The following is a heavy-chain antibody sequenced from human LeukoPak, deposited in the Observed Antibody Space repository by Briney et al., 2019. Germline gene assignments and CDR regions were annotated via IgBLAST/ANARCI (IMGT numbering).Heavy chain of an antibody. Sequence: GGSLRLSCTASGFTFGDYAMSWVRQAPGKGLEWVGFIRSKAYGGTTEYAASVKGRFTISRDDSKSIAYLQMNSLKTEDTAVYYCTTHYDSGALDAFDIWGQGTMVTVSS. D-gene: IGHD3-22*01. V-gene: IGHV3-49*04. CDR1: GFTFGDYA. CDR2: IRSKAYGGTT. CDR3: TTHYDSGALDAFDI. J-gene: IGHJ3*02.